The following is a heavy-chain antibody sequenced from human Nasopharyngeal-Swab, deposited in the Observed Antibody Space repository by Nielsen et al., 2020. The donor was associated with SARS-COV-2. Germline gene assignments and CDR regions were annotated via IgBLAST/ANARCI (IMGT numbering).Heavy chain of an antibody. CDR3: ARSPEWLVFDY. J-gene: IGHJ4*02. Sequence: GESLKISCAASGFTFSSYWMSWVRQAPGKGLEWVANIKQDGSEKYYVDSVKGRFTISRDNAKNSLYLQMNSLRAEDTAVYYCARSPEWLVFDYWDQGTLVTVSS. CDR2: IKQDGSEK. D-gene: IGHD6-19*01. CDR1: GFTFSSYW. V-gene: IGHV3-7*01.